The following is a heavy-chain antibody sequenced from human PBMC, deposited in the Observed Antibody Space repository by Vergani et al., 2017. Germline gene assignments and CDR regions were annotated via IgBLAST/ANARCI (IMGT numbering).Heavy chain of an antibody. Sequence: QVQLVQSGAEVKKPGSSVKVSCKASGGTFSSYAISWVRQAPGQGLEWMGGIIPIFGTANYARKFQVRVTTTADASTSTGYMELSSLRSEDTAVYYCASPPRGQNYYYYMDVWGKGTTVTVSS. D-gene: IGHD5-12*01. CDR2: IIPIFGTA. V-gene: IGHV1-69*01. J-gene: IGHJ6*03. CDR1: GGTFSSYA. CDR3: ASPPRGQNYYYYMDV.